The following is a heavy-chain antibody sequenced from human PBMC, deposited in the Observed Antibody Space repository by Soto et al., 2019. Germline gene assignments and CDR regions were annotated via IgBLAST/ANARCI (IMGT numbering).Heavy chain of an antibody. Sequence: SVKVSCKASGGTFSSYAISWVRQAPGQGLEWMGGIIPIFGTANYAQKFQGRVTITRDTSASTAYMELSSLRSEDTAVYYCARDSTMGWYYDFWSGYPPGMDVWGQGTTVTVSS. V-gene: IGHV1-69*05. CDR2: IIPIFGTA. CDR1: GGTFSSYA. D-gene: IGHD3-3*01. CDR3: ARDSTMGWYYDFWSGYPPGMDV. J-gene: IGHJ6*02.